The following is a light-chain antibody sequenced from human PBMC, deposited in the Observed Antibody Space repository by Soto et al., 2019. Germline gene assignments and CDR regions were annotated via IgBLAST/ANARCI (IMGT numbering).Light chain of an antibody. CDR3: QQYYATPSYT. CDR2: WAS. V-gene: IGKV4-1*01. J-gene: IGKJ2*01. CDR1: QSVLYSRNKENY. Sequence: DIVMNQSPDSLAVSLGERATINCKSSQSVLYSRNKENYLALYQQKPGQPPKLLIYWASTRESGVPDRFSGSGSGTDFTLTISNLQAEDVAVYYCQQYYATPSYTFGQGTKLEIK.